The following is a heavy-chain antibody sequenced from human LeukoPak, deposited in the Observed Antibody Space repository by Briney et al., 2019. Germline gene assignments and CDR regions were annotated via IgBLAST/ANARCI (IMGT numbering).Heavy chain of an antibody. CDR1: GGSISGTDYY. D-gene: IGHD3-16*01. V-gene: IGHV4-39*01. CDR3: ARRVRYYSFDY. J-gene: IGHJ4*02. CDR2: IYYSGST. Sequence: SETLSLTCTVSGGSISGTDYYWGWIRQPPGRGLEWIAVIYYSGSTYYSPSLKSQVTISVDTSQNQFSLRLASVTAADTALSYCARRVRYYSFDYWGQGTLVTVSS.